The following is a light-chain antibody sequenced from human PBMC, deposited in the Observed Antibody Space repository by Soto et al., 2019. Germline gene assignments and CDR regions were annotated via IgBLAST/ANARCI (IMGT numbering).Light chain of an antibody. CDR1: QDIINY. J-gene: IGKJ2*01. CDR3: QQYDNLPYT. CDR2: EAS. Sequence: DIQMTQSPSSLSASVGDRVTITCQASQDIINYLNWYQQKPGKAPKLLIYEASNLETGVPSRFSGSGSGTDFTFTISSLQPEDIATYYCQQYDNLPYTFGQGTKLEIK. V-gene: IGKV1-33*01.